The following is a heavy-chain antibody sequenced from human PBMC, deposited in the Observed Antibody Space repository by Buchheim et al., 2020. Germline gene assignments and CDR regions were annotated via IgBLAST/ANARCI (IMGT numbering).Heavy chain of an antibody. D-gene: IGHD6-6*01. J-gene: IGHJ4*02. V-gene: IGHV3-33*01. CDR1: GFNFSNYA. CDR2: IWYDASNK. Sequence: QVQLVESGGGVVQPGRSLRLSCAASGFNFSNYAMDWVRQAPGKGLEWVAVIWYDASNKYYADSVKGRFTVSRDNSKNTVYLQMNSLRAEDTAVYYCARVPWEDQLVTFDYWGQGT. CDR3: ARVPWEDQLVTFDY.